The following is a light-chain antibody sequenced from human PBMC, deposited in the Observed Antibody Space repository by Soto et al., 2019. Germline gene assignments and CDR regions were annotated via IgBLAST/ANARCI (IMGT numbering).Light chain of an antibody. CDR2: DAS. CDR3: QQRSNWLWT. J-gene: IGKJ1*01. V-gene: IGKV3-11*01. Sequence: EIVLTQSPATLSLSPGERATLSCRASQSVSSYLAWYQQKPGQAPRLLIYDASNRATGIPARFSGSGFGTDFTFTFSSLEPEDFAVYYCQQRSNWLWTFGQGTKVDIK. CDR1: QSVSSY.